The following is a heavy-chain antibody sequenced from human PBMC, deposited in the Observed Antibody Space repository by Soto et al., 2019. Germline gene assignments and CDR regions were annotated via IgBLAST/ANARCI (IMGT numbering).Heavy chain of an antibody. Sequence: GGSLRLSCAASGFNLGSYWMHWVRQAPGKGLVWVSRINDYGTTINYAESVEGRFTISRDDAKSAVYLQMNNLRAEDTAVYYCARGGLEPFDYWGQGALVTVSS. CDR3: ARGGLEPFDY. CDR1: GFNLGSYW. V-gene: IGHV3-74*01. D-gene: IGHD1-1*01. J-gene: IGHJ4*02. CDR2: INDYGTTI.